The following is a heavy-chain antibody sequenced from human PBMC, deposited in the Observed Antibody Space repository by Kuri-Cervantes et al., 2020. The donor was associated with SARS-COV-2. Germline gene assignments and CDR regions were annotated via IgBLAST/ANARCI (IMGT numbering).Heavy chain of an antibody. J-gene: IGHJ6*02. V-gene: IGHV1-2*06. D-gene: IGHD6-19*01. CDR3: ARALIAVAGKNYYGMDG. CDR1: GYTFTGYY. CDR2: INPNSGGT. Sequence: ASVKVSCKASGYTFTGYYMHWVRQAPGQGLEWMGRINPNSGGTNYAQKFQGRVTMTRDTSISTAYMELSRLRSDDTAVYYCARALIAVAGKNYYGMDGWGQGTTVTVSS.